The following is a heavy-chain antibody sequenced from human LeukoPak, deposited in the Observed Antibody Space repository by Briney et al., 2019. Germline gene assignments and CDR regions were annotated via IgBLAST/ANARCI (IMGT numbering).Heavy chain of an antibody. CDR1: GDSITIRSDY. CDR2: IYYSGST. J-gene: IGHJ4*02. V-gene: IGHV4-39*01. CDR3: ARNESVLGTTGLNDFFDD. Sequence: SETLSLTCTVTGDSITIRSDYWGWVRQPPGKGLEWIGSIYYSGSTYYNPSFKSRVTISVDTSRNQFSLQLSYVTAADTAVYFCARNESVLGTTGLNDFFDDWGQGSLVTVSS. D-gene: IGHD1-26*01.